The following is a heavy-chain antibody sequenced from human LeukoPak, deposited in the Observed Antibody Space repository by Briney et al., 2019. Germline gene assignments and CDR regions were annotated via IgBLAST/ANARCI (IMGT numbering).Heavy chain of an antibody. J-gene: IGHJ4*02. CDR3: ARDLSLCSGELIDY. V-gene: IGHV3-30-3*01. CDR1: GFTLKSYA. Sequence: PGGSLRLSCATSGFTLKSYAMHRVRQAPGKGLEWVAVISYDGSNKYYADSVKGRFTISRDNSKNTLYLQMNSLRAEDTAVYYCARDLSLCSGELIDYWGQGTLVTVSS. D-gene: IGHD3-10*02. CDR2: ISYDGSNK.